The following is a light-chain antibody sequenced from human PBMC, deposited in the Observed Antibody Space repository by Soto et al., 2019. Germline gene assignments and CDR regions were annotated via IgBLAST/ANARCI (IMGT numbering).Light chain of an antibody. V-gene: IGKV3-20*01. CDR2: GAS. Sequence: EIVLTQSPGNLSLSPGARAPLSCRASQSVSSSYLAWYQQKPGQSPRLLIYGASTRATGIPARFSGGGSGTDFTLTISRLEPDDFAVYYCQQYGSPRTFGQGTKVDIK. CDR3: QQYGSPRT. J-gene: IGKJ1*01. CDR1: QSVSSSY.